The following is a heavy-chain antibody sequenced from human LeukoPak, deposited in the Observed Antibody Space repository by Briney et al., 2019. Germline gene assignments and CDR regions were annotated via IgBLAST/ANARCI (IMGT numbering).Heavy chain of an antibody. CDR3: ARPGRITIFGVVPDAFDI. CDR1: GYSFTSYW. V-gene: IGHV5-51*01. CDR2: IYPGDSDT. J-gene: IGHJ3*02. Sequence: GESLKISCKGSGYSFTSYWIGWVRQMPGKGLEWMGIIYPGDSDTRYSPSFQGQVTISADKSISTAYLQWSSLKASDTAMYYCARPGRITIFGVVPDAFDIWGQGTMVTVSS. D-gene: IGHD3-3*01.